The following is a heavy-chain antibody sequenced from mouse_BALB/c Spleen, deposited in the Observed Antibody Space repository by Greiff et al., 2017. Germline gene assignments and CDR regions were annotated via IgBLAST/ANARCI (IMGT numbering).Heavy chain of an antibody. D-gene: IGHD2-4*01. J-gene: IGHJ4*01. CDR2: IWAGGST. CDR1: GFSLTSYG. Sequence: VQLQQSGPGLVAPSQSLSITCTVSGFSLTSYGVHWVRQPPGKGLEWLGVIWAGGSTNYNSALMSRLSISKDNSKSQVFLKMNSLQTDDTAMYYCARVGDYQFFYYYAMDYWGQGTSVTVSS. CDR3: ARVGDYQFFYYYAMDY. V-gene: IGHV2-9*02.